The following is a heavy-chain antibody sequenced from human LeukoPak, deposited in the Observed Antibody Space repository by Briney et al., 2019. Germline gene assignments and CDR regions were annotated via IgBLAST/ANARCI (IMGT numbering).Heavy chain of an antibody. J-gene: IGHJ4*02. CDR1: GYTFTSYD. Sequence: ASVKVSCKASGYTFTSYDINWVRQATGQGLEWMGWISAYNGNTNYAQKLQGRVTMTTDTSTSTAYMELRSLRSDDTAVYYCARDTVRGVITYWGQGTLVTVSS. CDR3: ARDTVRGVITY. CDR2: ISAYNGNT. D-gene: IGHD3-10*01. V-gene: IGHV1-18*01.